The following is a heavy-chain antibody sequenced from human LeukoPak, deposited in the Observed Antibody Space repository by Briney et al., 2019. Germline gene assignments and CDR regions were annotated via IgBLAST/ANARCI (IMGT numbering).Heavy chain of an antibody. D-gene: IGHD3-9*01. CDR3: ARGYFDWAYFDY. J-gene: IGHJ4*02. Sequence: SETLSLTCTVSGGSISSYYWSWIRQPPGKGLEWIGYIYYSGSTNYNPSLKSRVTISVDTSKNQFSLKLSSVTAADTAVYYCARGYFDWAYFDYWGQGTLVTVSS. CDR2: IYYSGST. CDR1: GGSISSYY. V-gene: IGHV4-59*01.